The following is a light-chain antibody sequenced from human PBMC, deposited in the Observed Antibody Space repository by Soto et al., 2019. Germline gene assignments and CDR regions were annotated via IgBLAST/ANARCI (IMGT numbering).Light chain of an antibody. Sequence: DRHMTQSPSSLSASVGDRVAITCRASQGIRSYLAWYQQKPGEAPKLLISIASILQSGVPSRFSGSGSGTDFVLTISSLQPEDSATYYCQQLDSMPITFGQGTRLE. J-gene: IGKJ5*01. V-gene: IGKV1-9*01. CDR1: QGIRSY. CDR2: IAS. CDR3: QQLDSMPIT.